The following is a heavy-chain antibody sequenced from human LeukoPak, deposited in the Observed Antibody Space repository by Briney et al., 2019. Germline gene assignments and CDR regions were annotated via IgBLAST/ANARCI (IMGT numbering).Heavy chain of an antibody. Sequence: GGSLRLSCAASGFTFSSYSMNWVRQAPGKGLEWVSSISSSSSYIYYADSVKGRFTISRDNAKNSLYLQMNSLRAEDTAVYYCATGGPDYYGSGSYYNYYYYYGMDVWGKGTTVTVSS. CDR1: GFTFSSYS. CDR3: ATGGPDYYGSGSYYNYYYYYGMDV. V-gene: IGHV3-21*01. J-gene: IGHJ6*04. D-gene: IGHD3-10*01. CDR2: ISSSSSYI.